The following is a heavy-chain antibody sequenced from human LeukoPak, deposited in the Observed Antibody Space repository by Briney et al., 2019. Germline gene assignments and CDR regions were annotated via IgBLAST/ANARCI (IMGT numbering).Heavy chain of an antibody. CDR2: ISGSGGST. CDR1: GFTFSSYA. D-gene: IGHD3-22*01. Sequence: PGGSLRLSCAASGFTFSSYAMSWVRQAPGKGLEWVSAISGSGGSTYYADSVKGRFTISRDNSKNTLYLQMNSLRAEDTAVYYCASPPYYYDSSGYSRHWGQGTLVTVSS. J-gene: IGHJ4*02. CDR3: ASPPYYYDSSGYSRH. V-gene: IGHV3-23*01.